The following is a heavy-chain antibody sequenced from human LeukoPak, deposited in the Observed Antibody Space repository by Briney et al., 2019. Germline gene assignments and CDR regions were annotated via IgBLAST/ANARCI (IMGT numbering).Heavy chain of an antibody. D-gene: IGHD1-20*01. CDR3: ALDNWNEFDP. CDR2: VSTYNSDT. J-gene: IGHJ5*02. Sequence: ASVKVSCKASGYRFSSNGISWVRQAPGQGLEGVGWVSTYNSDTNYAPRFQGRVTMNKDTSTSTVYMELRSLRTDDTAVYYCALDNWNEFDPWGQGTLVTVSS. CDR1: GYRFSSNG. V-gene: IGHV1-18*01.